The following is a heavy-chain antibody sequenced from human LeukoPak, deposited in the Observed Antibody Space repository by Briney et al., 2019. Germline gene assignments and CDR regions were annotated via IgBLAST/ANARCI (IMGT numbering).Heavy chain of an antibody. V-gene: IGHV4-61*02. D-gene: IGHD4-11*01. J-gene: IGHJ4*02. CDR2: IYTSGST. Sequence: SQTLSLTCTVSGGSISSGSYYWSWIRQPAGKGLEWIGRIYTSGSTNYNPSLKSRVTISVDTSKNQFSLKLSSVTAAGTAVYYCARGGDYGNYEGYWGQGTLVTVSS. CDR3: ARGGDYGNYEGY. CDR1: GGSISSGSYY.